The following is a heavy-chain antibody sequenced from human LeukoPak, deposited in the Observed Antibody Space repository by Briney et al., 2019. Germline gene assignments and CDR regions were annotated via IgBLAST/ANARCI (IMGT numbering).Heavy chain of an antibody. CDR1: GGSFSGYY. CDR2: INHSGST. D-gene: IGHD5-18*01. J-gene: IGHJ5*02. V-gene: IGHV4-34*01. Sequence: SETLSLTCAVYGGSFSGYYLSWIRQPPGKGLEWIGEINHSGSTNYNPSLKSRVTISVDTSKNQFSLKLSSVTAADTAVYYCARARGGYSSGWFDPWGQGTLVTVSS. CDR3: ARARGGYSSGWFDP.